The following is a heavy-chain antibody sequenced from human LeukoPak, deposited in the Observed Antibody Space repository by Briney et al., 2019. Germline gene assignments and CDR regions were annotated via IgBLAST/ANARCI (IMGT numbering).Heavy chain of an antibody. Sequence: PSETLSLTCTVSGGSISSSSYYWGWIRQPPGKGLEWIGSIYYSGSTYYNPSLKSRVTISVDTSKNQFSLKLSSVTAADTAVYYCARHGDYDFWSGYYTSKSNWFDPWGQGTLVTVSS. CDR1: GGSISSSSYY. CDR3: ARHGDYDFWSGYYTSKSNWFDP. CDR2: IYYSGST. D-gene: IGHD3-3*01. V-gene: IGHV4-39*07. J-gene: IGHJ5*02.